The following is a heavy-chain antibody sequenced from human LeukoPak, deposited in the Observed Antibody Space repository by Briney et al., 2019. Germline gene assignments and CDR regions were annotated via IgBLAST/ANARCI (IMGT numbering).Heavy chain of an antibody. CDR3: AKESAYCGSDCRSLSDY. V-gene: IGHV3-23*01. CDR2: ISDSGDKT. D-gene: IGHD2-21*02. Sequence: GGSLRLSCAASRFTFSSYAMNWVRQAPGKGLEWVSAISDSGDKTYYAGSVKGRFTISRDNSKNTLYLQMNSLRAEDTAVYYCAKESAYCGSDCRSLSDYWGQGTLVTVSS. J-gene: IGHJ4*02. CDR1: RFTFSSYA.